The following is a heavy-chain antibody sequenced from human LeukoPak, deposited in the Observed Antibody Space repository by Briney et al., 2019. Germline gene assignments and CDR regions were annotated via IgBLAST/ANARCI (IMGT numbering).Heavy chain of an antibody. V-gene: IGHV4-61*02. CDR2: IYTSGST. Sequence: SETLSLTCTVSGGSISSGSYYWSWIRQPAGKGLEWIGRIYTSGSTNYNSSLKSRVTMSVDTSKNQFSLKLSSVTAADTAVYYCARASRGVHIDIWGQGTMVTVSS. D-gene: IGHD2-2*01. J-gene: IGHJ3*02. CDR3: ARASRGVHIDI. CDR1: GGSISSGSYY.